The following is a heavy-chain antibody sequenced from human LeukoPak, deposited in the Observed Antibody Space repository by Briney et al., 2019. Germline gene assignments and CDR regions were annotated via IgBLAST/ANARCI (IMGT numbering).Heavy chain of an antibody. CDR2: VFYSGST. V-gene: IGHV4-39*01. CDR3: ARLWSTDCSGGSCPHQPNY. Sequence: TTSETLSLTCTVSGGSVSSSSYHWGWIRQPPGKGLEWIGSVFYSGSTYYNPSLQSRVTMSVDTSKNQFSLKLSSVIAADTAVYYCARLWSTDCSGGSCPHQPNYWGQGTLVTVSS. CDR1: GGSVSSSSYH. D-gene: IGHD2-15*01. J-gene: IGHJ4*02.